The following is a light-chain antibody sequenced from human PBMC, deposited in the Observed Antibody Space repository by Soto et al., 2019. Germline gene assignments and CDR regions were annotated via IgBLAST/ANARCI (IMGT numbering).Light chain of an antibody. CDR1: QSVSSNY. V-gene: IGKV3-20*01. Sequence: EIVLTQSPGTLSLSPGERATLSCRASQSVSSNYLAWYQQKPGQAPRLLIYGASSRATGIPDRFIGSGSGTYFAPTISRLEAEDFVVYYCQQYGGSPRVTFGGGTKVEIK. CDR3: QQYGGSPRVT. J-gene: IGKJ4*01. CDR2: GAS.